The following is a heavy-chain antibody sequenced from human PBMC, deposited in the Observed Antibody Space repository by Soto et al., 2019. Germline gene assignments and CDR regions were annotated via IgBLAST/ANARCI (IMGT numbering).Heavy chain of an antibody. D-gene: IGHD3-22*01. CDR3: ARELVVDDSDGMDV. V-gene: IGHV3-30-3*01. Sequence: GGSLRLSCASSGCTFRGYAINLVRQAPGKGLEWVALISYDGSNKYYEDSVKGLFTISRDNSKNTLYLQMNSLRAEDTAVYYCARELVVDDSDGMDVWGQRTQVTVSS. J-gene: IGHJ6*01. CDR1: GCTFRGYA. CDR2: ISYDGSNK.